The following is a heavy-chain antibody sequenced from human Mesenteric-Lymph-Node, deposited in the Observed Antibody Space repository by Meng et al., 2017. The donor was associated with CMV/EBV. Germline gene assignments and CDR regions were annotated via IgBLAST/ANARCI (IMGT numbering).Heavy chain of an antibody. CDR3: ARVRGYYGSGSYYLGY. CDR1: GYTFTSKA. J-gene: IGHJ4*02. V-gene: IGHV7-4-1*02. CDR2: INTNTGNP. Sequence: GYTFTSKAMDWVRRATGQGLEWMGWINTNTGNPTYAQGFTGRFVFSLDTSVSTVYLQISSLKAEDTAVYYCARVRGYYGSGSYYLGYWGQGTLVTVSS. D-gene: IGHD3-10*01.